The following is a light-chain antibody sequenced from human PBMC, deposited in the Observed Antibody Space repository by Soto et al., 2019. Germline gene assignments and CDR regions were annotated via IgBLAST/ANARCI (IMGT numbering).Light chain of an antibody. CDR1: QSISNY. J-gene: IGKJ1*01. CDR2: AAS. V-gene: IGKV1-39*01. CDR3: QQSFSPLWT. Sequence: DIQMTQSPSSLSASVGDRVTITCRASQSISNYLNWYQQKPGKAPKLLIYAASSMQSGVPSWFSGIGSETDFTLTISSLQPDDSATYYCQQSFSPLWTFGQGTKVEV.